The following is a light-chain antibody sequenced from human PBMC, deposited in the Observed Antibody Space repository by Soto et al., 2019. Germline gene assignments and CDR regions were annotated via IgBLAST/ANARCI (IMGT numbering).Light chain of an antibody. CDR3: GSYTSSDTRVV. Sequence: QSALTQPASVSASPGQLIIISCTGSSSDVGTYNFVSWYQQHPGKAPKLLLYNVSNRPSGISDRFSGSKSGNTASLTISGLQAEDEADYYCGSYTSSDTRVVFGGGTKVTVL. CDR2: NVS. J-gene: IGLJ2*01. CDR1: SSDVGTYNF. V-gene: IGLV2-14*03.